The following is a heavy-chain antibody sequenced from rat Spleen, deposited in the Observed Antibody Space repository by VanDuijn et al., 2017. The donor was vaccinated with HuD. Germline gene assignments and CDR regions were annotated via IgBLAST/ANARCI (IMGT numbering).Heavy chain of an antibody. V-gene: IGHV5S13*01. Sequence: EVQLVESGGGLVQPGRSLKLSCAASGFTFGYYDMAWVRQAPTKGLEWVASISTGGGNTYYRDSVKGRFTISRDNAKNTQYLRMDSLRSEDTDTYYCARGRYYYRVPGWYFDLWGPGTMVTVSS. CDR3: ARGRYYYRVPGWYFDL. CDR1: GFTFGYYD. J-gene: IGHJ1*01. CDR2: ISTGGGNT. D-gene: IGHD1-1*01.